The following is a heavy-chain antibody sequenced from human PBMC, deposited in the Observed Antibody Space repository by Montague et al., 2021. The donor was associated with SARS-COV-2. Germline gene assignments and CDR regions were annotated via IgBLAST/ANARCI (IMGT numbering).Heavy chain of an antibody. CDR2: INHSGST. D-gene: IGHD2-2*01. J-gene: IGHJ6*02. V-gene: IGHV4-34*01. Sequence: SETLSLTCAVYGGSSSGYYWSWIRQPPGKGLEWIGEINHSGSTNYNPSLKSRVTISVDTSKNQFSLKLSSVTAADTAVYYCTREGYQVLWSDYYYYGMDVRGQGTTVTVSS. CDR3: TREGYQVLWSDYYYYGMDV. CDR1: GGSSSGYY.